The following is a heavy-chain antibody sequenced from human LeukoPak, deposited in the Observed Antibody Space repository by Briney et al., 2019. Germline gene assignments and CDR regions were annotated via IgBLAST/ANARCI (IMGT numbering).Heavy chain of an antibody. CDR3: ARDSSEFRSLLFH. Sequence: SVKVSCKASGDTFSSYAISWVRQSPGQGLEWMGGITPMFGTSNYAQKFRGRVTITADESTSTAYVELSSPRSEDTAVYYCARDSSEFRSLLFHWGQGTLVTVSS. CDR1: GDTFSSYA. V-gene: IGHV1-69*13. D-gene: IGHD1-14*01. J-gene: IGHJ1*01. CDR2: ITPMFGTS.